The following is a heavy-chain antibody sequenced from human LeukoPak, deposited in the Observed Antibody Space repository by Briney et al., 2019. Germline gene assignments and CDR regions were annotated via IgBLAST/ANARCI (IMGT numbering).Heavy chain of an antibody. D-gene: IGHD6-13*01. V-gene: IGHV3-48*01. CDR2: ISSSSGSTI. CDR3: ARVSRLAYSSSWYLDF. Sequence: GGSLRLSCAASGYTFGSYSMNWVRQAPGKGLEWLSYISSSSGSTIFYADSVKGRFTISRDNAKNSLYLQMNSLRAEDTAVYYCARVSRLAYSSSWYLDFWGQGTLVTVSS. CDR1: GYTFGSYS. J-gene: IGHJ4*02.